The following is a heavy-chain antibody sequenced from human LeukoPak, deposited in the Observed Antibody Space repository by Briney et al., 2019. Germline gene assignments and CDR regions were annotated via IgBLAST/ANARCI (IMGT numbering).Heavy chain of an antibody. CDR1: GFSFSSYG. V-gene: IGHV3-30*02. CDR3: ARGGVGATTYVWFDP. D-gene: IGHD1-26*01. J-gene: IGHJ5*02. CDR2: IQYNGNNE. Sequence: PGGSLRLSCAASGFSFSSYGMHWVRQAPGKGLDWVAFIQYNGNNEYYADSVKGRFTISRDNSKNTLYLQMNSLRPEDTAVYYCARGGVGATTYVWFDPWGQGTLVTVSS.